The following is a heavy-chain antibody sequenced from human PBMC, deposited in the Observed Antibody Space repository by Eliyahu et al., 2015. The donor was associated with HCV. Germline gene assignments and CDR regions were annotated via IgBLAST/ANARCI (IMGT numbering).Heavy chain of an antibody. D-gene: IGHD1-26*01. V-gene: IGHV3-23*01. J-gene: IGHJ4*02. CDR3: ARDSSEWELAILDY. Sequence: EVQLLQYGGGLVQPGGSLRLSCEVSGFTFRKYAMSWIRQAPGKGLEWVSGVSADAVYKLYADSVEGRFAVSKDNSNNKFYLQMDSLRAEDTAVYYCARDSSEWELAILDYWGQGTLVTVSS. CDR1: GFTFRKYA. CDR2: VSADAVYK.